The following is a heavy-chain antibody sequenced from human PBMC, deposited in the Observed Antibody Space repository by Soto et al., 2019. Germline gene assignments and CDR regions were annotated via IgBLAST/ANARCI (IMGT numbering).Heavy chain of an antibody. Sequence: GGSLRLSCAASGLTFSSYAMSWVRQAPGKGLEWVSVISGSGGSTYYADSVKGRFTISRDNSKNTLYLQMNSLRAEDTAIYYCAKDRHCSGGSCLYNGMDVWGQGTTVTVSS. D-gene: IGHD2-15*01. V-gene: IGHV3-23*01. J-gene: IGHJ6*02. CDR3: AKDRHCSGGSCLYNGMDV. CDR2: ISGSGGST. CDR1: GLTFSSYA.